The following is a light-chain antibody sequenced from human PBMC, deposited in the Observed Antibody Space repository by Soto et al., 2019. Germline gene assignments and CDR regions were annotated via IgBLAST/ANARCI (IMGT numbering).Light chain of an antibody. V-gene: IGLV2-14*03. Sequence: QSALTKPASVSGSPGQSITIFCTGTGRDVGTYNYVSWYQHHPGKAPKLIIYDVSSRPSGVSHRFSGSKSGNTASLAISGLLSEHEADYFCSTYTGSKPSYVFGTGPRVTVL. CDR3: STYTGSKPSYV. J-gene: IGLJ1*01. CDR2: DVS. CDR1: GRDVGTYNY.